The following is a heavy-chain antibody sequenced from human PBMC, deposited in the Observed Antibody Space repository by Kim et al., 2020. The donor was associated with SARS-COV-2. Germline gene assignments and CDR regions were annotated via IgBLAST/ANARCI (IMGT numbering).Heavy chain of an antibody. V-gene: IGHV3-23*01. Sequence: VKGRFTISRDNSKHTLYLQMNSLRAEDTAVYYCAKCSSSSWYDAFDIWGQGTMVTVSS. D-gene: IGHD6-13*01. J-gene: IGHJ3*02. CDR3: AKCSSSSWYDAFDI.